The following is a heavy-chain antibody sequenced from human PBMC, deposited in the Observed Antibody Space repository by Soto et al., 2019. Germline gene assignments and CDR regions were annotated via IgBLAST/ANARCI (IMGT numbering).Heavy chain of an antibody. V-gene: IGHV4-38-2*02. J-gene: IGHJ5*02. CDR3: ARERSFARPAGWFEP. CDR2: VYHSGAT. D-gene: IGHD6-13*01. CDR1: GYSMTSGVY. Sequence: SETLSLTCEVSGYSMTSGVYWGWIRQTPGKGLEWIGSVYHSGATYYNPSLQSRVSISVDTSKSQFSLKLISATAADTGTYYCARERSFARPAGWFEPWGQGTQVTVSS.